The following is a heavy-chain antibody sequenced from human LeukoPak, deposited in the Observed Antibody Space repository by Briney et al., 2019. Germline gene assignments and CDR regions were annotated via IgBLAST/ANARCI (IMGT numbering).Heavy chain of an antibody. CDR3: VRGSTLRHYQY. CDR2: IYYSGST. V-gene: IGHV4-39*01. J-gene: IGHJ4*02. CDR1: GGSISSSTYY. D-gene: IGHD3-16*01. Sequence: SETLSLTCTVSGGSISSSTYYWGWIRRPPGKGLDWIGSIYYSGSTYYNPSLKSRVTVSVDTSQNQFSLELTSVTAADTAVFYCVRGSTLRHYQYWGQGILVTVSS.